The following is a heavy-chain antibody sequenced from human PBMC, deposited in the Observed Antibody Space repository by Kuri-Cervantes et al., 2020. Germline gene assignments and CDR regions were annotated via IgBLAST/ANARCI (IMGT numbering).Heavy chain of an antibody. CDR3: AREGLDSMATIDY. Sequence: ESLKISCTVSGGSISSYYWSWIRQPPGKGLEWIGYIYYSGSTNYNPSLKSRVTISVDTSKNQFSLKLSSVTAADTAVYYCAREGLDSMATIDYWGQGTLVTGSS. J-gene: IGHJ4*02. CDR2: IYYSGST. CDR1: GGSISSYY. D-gene: IGHD5-24*01. V-gene: IGHV4-59*12.